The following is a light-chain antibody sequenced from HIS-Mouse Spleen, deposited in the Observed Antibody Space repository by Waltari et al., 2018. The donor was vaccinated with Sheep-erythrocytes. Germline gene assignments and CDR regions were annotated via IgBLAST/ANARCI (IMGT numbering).Light chain of an antibody. CDR1: KLGDKY. J-gene: IGLJ2*01. Sequence: SYELTQPPSVSVSPGQTASITCSGDKLGDKYACWYQQKPGQSPVLVIYQDSKRPSGSPGRFSGSNSGNTATLTISWTQAMDEADYYCQTWDSSTAVFGGGTKLTVL. CDR3: QTWDSSTAV. V-gene: IGLV3-1*01. CDR2: QDS.